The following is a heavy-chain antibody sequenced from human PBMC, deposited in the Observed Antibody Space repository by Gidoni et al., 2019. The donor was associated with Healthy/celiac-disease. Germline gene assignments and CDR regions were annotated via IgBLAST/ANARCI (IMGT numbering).Heavy chain of an antibody. CDR1: GYTITELS. Sequence: QVQLVQSGAEVKKPGASVKVSCKVSGYTITELSMHWVRPAPGKGLEWMGGFDPEDGETIYAQKFQGRVTMTEDTSTDTAYMELSSLRSEDTAVYYCATDVPYPRLEPTQNYWGQGTLVTVSS. D-gene: IGHD1-1*01. J-gene: IGHJ4*02. V-gene: IGHV1-24*01. CDR2: FDPEDGET. CDR3: ATDVPYPRLEPTQNY.